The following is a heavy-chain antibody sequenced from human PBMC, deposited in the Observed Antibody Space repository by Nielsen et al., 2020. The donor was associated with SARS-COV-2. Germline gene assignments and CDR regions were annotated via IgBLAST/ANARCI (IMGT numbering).Heavy chain of an antibody. CDR1: GFTFGDAI. J-gene: IGHJ6*02. Sequence: GGSLRLSCAASGFTFGDAIIHWVRQASGKGLEWVGRIRSKTNNYETSYAASVKGRFIISRDESKNMAYLQMNSLKTDDTAVYYCKHYCDMDVWGQGTTVTVSS. CDR2: IRSKTNNYET. CDR3: KHYCDMDV. V-gene: IGHV3-73*01.